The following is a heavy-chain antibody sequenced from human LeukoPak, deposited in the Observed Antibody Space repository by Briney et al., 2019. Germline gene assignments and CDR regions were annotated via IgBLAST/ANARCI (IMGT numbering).Heavy chain of an antibody. Sequence: GGSLRLSCAASGFTVSSNYMSWVRQAPGKGLEWVSVIYSGGSTYYADSVKGRFTISRDNSKNTLYLQMNSLRAEDTAVYYCARAAYSSSSRMDVWGKGTTVTVSS. CDR2: IYSGGST. V-gene: IGHV3-53*01. J-gene: IGHJ6*04. CDR3: ARAAYSSSSRMDV. D-gene: IGHD6-6*01. CDR1: GFTVSSNY.